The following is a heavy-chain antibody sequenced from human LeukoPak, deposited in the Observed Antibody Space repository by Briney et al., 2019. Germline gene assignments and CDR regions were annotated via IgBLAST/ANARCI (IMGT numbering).Heavy chain of an antibody. Sequence: GGSLRLSCAASGFTFSSYGMHWVRQAPGKGLEWVAVICYDGSNKYYADSVKGRFTISRDNSKNTLYLQMNSLRAEDTAVYYCARDGVGATKGDYYYYYGMDVWGQGTTVTVS. CDR3: ARDGVGATKGDYYYYYGMDV. CDR2: ICYDGSNK. CDR1: GFTFSSYG. V-gene: IGHV3-33*08. D-gene: IGHD1-26*01. J-gene: IGHJ6*02.